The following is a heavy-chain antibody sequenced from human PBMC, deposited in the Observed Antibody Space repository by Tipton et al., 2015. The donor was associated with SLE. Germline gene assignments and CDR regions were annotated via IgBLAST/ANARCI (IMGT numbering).Heavy chain of an antibody. CDR2: IRYDGSNK. D-gene: IGHD3-22*01. J-gene: IGHJ3*02. CDR3: AKGEDYYDSSGYYLGGAFDI. CDR1: GFTFSSYG. V-gene: IGHV3-30*02. Sequence: SLRLSCAASGFTFSSYGMHWVRQAPGKGLEWVAFIRYDGSNKYYADSVKGRFTISRDNSKNTLYLQMNSLRAEDTAVYYCAKGEDYYDSSGYYLGGAFDIWGQGTMVTVSS.